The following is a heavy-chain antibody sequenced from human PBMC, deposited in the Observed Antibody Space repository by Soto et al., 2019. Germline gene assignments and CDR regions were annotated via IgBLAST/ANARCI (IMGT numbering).Heavy chain of an antibody. J-gene: IGHJ5*02. CDR1: GGSVSSGSYY. V-gene: IGHV4-61*01. CDR2: IYYSGST. CDR3: ARELSDYSNLWFDP. D-gene: IGHD4-4*01. Sequence: PSETLSLTCTVSGGSVSSGSYYWSWIRQPPGKGLEWIGYIYYSGSTYYNPSLKSRVTISVDTSKNQFSLKLSSVTAADTAVYYCARELSDYSNLWFDPWGQGTLVTVSS.